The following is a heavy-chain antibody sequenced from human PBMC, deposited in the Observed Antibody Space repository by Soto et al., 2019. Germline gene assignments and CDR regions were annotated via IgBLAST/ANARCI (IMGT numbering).Heavy chain of an antibody. D-gene: IGHD2-21*02. CDR1: GGSFSGYY. CDR2: MYYSGST. V-gene: IGHV4-59*08. Sequence: SETLSLTCAVYGGSFSGYYWNWIRQPPGKGLEWMGYMYYSGSTNYSPSLKSRVTISVDTSKNQFSLKLTSVTAADTAVYYCARHPSDFWFDPWGQGTLVTVSS. CDR3: ARHPSDFWFDP. J-gene: IGHJ5*02.